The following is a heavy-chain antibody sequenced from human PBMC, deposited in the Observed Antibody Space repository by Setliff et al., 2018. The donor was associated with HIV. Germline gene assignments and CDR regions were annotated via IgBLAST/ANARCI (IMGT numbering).Heavy chain of an antibody. CDR1: GGTFSSYA. CDR2: IIPIFGTT. D-gene: IGHD2-2*01. CDR3: ARDFGGYCSSMSCPGLFDP. V-gene: IGHV1-69*05. Sequence: SVKVSCKASGGTFSSYAISWVRQAPGQGLEWMGGIIPIFGTTNYAQKFQGRVTITTDESTTTASMELSSLRSEDTALYYCARDFGGYCSSMSCPGLFDPWGQGTLVTVSS. J-gene: IGHJ5*02.